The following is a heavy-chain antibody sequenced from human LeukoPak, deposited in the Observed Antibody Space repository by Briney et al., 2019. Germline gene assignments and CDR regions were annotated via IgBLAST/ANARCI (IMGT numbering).Heavy chain of an antibody. CDR1: GYTFTGYY. D-gene: IGHD4-17*01. CDR3: ARSDYDDYGGTDY. V-gene: IGHV1-2*02. CDR2: INPNSGGT. Sequence: ASVKVSCKASGYTFTGYYMHWVRQAPGQGLEWMGWINPNSGGTNYAQKFQGRVTMTRDTSISTAYMELSRLRSDDTAVYYCARSDYDDYGGTDYWGQGTLVTVSS. J-gene: IGHJ4*02.